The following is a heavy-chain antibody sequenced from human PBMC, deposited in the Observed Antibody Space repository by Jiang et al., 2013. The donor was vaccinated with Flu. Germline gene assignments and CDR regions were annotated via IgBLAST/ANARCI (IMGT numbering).Heavy chain of an antibody. V-gene: IGHV7-4-1*02. CDR3: ARRFYMVQEYNWFDP. D-gene: IGHD3-10*01. J-gene: IGHJ5*02. CDR2: INTNTGNP. Sequence: INTNTGNPTYAQGFTGRFVFSLDTSVSTAYLQISSLKAEDTAVYYCARRFYMVQEYNWFDPWGQGTLVTVSS.